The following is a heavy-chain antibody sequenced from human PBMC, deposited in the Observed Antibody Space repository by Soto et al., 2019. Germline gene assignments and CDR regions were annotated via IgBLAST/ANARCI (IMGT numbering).Heavy chain of an antibody. CDR3: AKAGEIFGLVIFASLDF. J-gene: IGHJ4*02. CDR2: ISNDGSKT. CDR1: GFTFNSYA. V-gene: IGHV3-30*18. D-gene: IGHD3-3*01. Sequence: QVQLVESGGGVVQPGKSLRLSCATSGFTFNSYALHWVRQAPGKGLEWVALISNDGSKTFYADSVKGRFTISRDTAKNTLFLQMNSLTTEDTAVYFCAKAGEIFGLVIFASLDFWGQGTLVAVSS.